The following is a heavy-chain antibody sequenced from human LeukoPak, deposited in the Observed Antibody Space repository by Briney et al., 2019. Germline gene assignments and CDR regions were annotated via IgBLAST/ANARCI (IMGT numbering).Heavy chain of an antibody. V-gene: IGHV5-51*01. D-gene: IGHD5-24*01. CDR2: IYPGDSDT. CDR1: GYSFSSYW. Sequence: GESLQISCKGSGYSFSSYWIGWVRQVPGKGLEWMGIIYPGDSDTRYSPSFQGQVTISADKSISTAYLQWSSLKASDTAMYYCARRSDGSRWPNWGQGTLIIVSS. CDR3: ARRSDGSRWPN. J-gene: IGHJ4*02.